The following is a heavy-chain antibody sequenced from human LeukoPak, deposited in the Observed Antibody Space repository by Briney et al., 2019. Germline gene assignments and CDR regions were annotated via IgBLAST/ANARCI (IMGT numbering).Heavy chain of an antibody. CDR1: GGSISGYY. V-gene: IGHV4-34*01. CDR3: ARARRGSTSSPFRSSIAARNYFDY. J-gene: IGHJ4*02. CDR2: INHSGST. D-gene: IGHD6-6*01. Sequence: SSETLSLTCAVYGGSISGYYWSWIRQPPGKALEWIGEINHSGSTNYNPSLKSRVTISVDTSKNQFSLKLSSVTAADTAVYYCARARRGSTSSPFRSSIAARNYFDYWGQGTLVTVSS.